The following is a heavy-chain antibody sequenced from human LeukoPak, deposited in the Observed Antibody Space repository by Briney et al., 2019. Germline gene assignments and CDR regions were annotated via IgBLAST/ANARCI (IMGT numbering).Heavy chain of an antibody. J-gene: IGHJ4*02. D-gene: IGHD5-18*01. V-gene: IGHV3-30*02. CDR2: IRYDGSNK. CDR3: AKDRTWIQLWGYYFDY. CDR1: GFSISHFG. Sequence: PGGSLRLSCSASGFSISHFGMHWVRQAPGKGLEWVAFIRYDGSNKYYADSVKGRFTISRDNSKNTLYLQMNSLRAEDTAVYYCAKDRTWIQLWGYYFDYWGQGTLVTVSS.